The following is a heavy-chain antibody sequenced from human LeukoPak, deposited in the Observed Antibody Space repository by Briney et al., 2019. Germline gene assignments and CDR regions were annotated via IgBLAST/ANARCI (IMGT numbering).Heavy chain of an antibody. V-gene: IGHV1-2*02. J-gene: IGHJ6*02. CDR2: INPNTGAT. Sequence: AAVKVSCKASGYTFINYHIHWVRQAPGQGLEWMGCINPNTGATHYAQRFQGRVTVTRDTSILTAYMDLSGLTFDDRAVYYCAREFVGYHLDVWGQGTTVTVSS. CDR1: GYTFINYH. CDR3: AREFVGYHLDV. D-gene: IGHD1-26*01.